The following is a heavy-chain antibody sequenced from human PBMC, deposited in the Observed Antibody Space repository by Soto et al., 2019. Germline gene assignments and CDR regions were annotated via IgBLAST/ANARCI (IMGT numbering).Heavy chain of an antibody. CDR3: ARERNSGSYPDPDY. CDR2: MNPNSGNT. V-gene: IGHV1-8*01. CDR1: GYTFTSYD. Sequence: ASVKVSCKASGYTFTSYDINWVRQATGQGLEWMGWMNPNSGNTGYAQKFQGRVTMTRNTSISTAYMELSSLRSEDTAVYYCARERNSGSYPDPDYWGQGTLVTVSS. J-gene: IGHJ4*02. D-gene: IGHD3-10*01.